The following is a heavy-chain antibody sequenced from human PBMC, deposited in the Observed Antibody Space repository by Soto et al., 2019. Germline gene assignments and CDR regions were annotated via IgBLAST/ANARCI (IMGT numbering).Heavy chain of an antibody. J-gene: IGHJ6*02. V-gene: IGHV3-33*01. D-gene: IGHD6-19*01. CDR1: GFTFSSYG. CDR2: IWYDGSNK. Sequence: ESGGGVVQPGRSLRLSCAASGFTFSSYGMHWVRQAPGKGLEWVAVIWYDGSNKYYADSVKGRFTISRDNSKNTLYLQMNSLRAEDTAVYYCAREDQGYITAVAAGMDVWGQGTTVTVSS. CDR3: AREDQGYITAVAAGMDV.